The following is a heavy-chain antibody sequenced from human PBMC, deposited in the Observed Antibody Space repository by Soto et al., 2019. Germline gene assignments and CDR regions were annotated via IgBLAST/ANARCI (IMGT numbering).Heavy chain of an antibody. CDR1: GYSFTTYD. CDR3: ATSYDSGFDP. V-gene: IGHV1-18*04. CDR2: ISPYNGNT. Sequence: ASVKVSCKASGYSFTTYDISWLRQAPGQGLEWMGRISPYNGNTNYAQNFQDRVTMTADTSSSTAYMELRGLRSDDTAIYYCATSYDSGFDPWGQGTLVTVSS. D-gene: IGHD3-3*01. J-gene: IGHJ5*02.